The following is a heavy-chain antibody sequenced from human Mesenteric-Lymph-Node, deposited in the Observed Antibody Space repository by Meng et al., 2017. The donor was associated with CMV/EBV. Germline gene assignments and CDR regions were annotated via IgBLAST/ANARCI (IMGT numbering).Heavy chain of an antibody. J-gene: IGHJ6*02. Sequence: GSLRLSCTVSGGSISSSYWSWIRQPPGKGLEWIGYIYYSGSTNYNPSLKSRVTISVDTSKNQFSLKLSSVTAADTAVYYCARDLGGGSIGYYYGMDVWGQGTTVTVSS. CDR1: GGSISSSY. CDR3: ARDLGGGSIGYYYGMDV. D-gene: IGHD2-15*01. CDR2: IYYSGST. V-gene: IGHV4-59*01.